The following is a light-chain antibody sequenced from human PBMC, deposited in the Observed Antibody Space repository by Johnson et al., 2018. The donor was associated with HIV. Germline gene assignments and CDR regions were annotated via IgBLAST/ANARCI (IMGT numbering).Light chain of an antibody. Sequence: QSVLTQPPSVSAAPGQKVTISCSGSSSNIGNNYVSWYQQLPGTAPKLLIYDNNKRPSGIPDRFSGSKSGKSATLGITGLQTGDEADYYCGTWDSTLYVFGTGTKVTVL. CDR2: DNN. V-gene: IGLV1-51*01. CDR1: SSNIGNNY. J-gene: IGLJ1*01. CDR3: GTWDSTLYV.